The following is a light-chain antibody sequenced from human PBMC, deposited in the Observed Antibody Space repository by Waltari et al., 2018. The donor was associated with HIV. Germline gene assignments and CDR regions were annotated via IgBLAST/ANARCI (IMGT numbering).Light chain of an antibody. Sequence: DIELTQSPSSLSVSLGDRVTLTCRASQSISNYLSWYQQKPGKTPKLLIYAASILKSGVPSRFSGSGSGTDFTLTISSLQPEDFATYYCQQCYSTPYTFGQGTKLEIK. V-gene: IGKV1-39*01. CDR2: AAS. J-gene: IGKJ2*01. CDR1: QSISNY. CDR3: QQCYSTPYT.